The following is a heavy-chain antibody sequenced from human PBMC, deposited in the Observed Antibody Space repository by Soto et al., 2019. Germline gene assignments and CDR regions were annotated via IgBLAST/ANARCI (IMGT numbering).Heavy chain of an antibody. Sequence: VQLLESGGGFVQPGGSLTLSCAGSGFTFGSYTMAWVRQAPGKGLEWGAGIGGIRADTYDAGSVKGRFSISRDNSRNTLYLQMNSLRADDTGVYYCAKTGPVTARIRFDYWGQGARVVVSS. CDR1: GFTFGSYT. CDR2: IGGIRADT. D-gene: IGHD2-21*02. V-gene: IGHV3-23*01. J-gene: IGHJ4*02. CDR3: AKTGPVTARIRFDY.